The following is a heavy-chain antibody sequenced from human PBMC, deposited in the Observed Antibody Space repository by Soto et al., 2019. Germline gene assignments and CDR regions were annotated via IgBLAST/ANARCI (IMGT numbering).Heavy chain of an antibody. CDR1: GFTFSSYA. J-gene: IGHJ5*02. CDR2: ISGRGGST. CDR3: AKDKKGLTGTTWFDP. Sequence: PGGSLLLSCAASGFTFSSYAMSWVRQAPGKGLEWASAISGRGGSTYYADSVKGRFTNSRDNSKNTLYLQMSSLRAEDTAVYYCAKDKKGLTGTTWFDPWGQGTLVTVSS. V-gene: IGHV3-23*01. D-gene: IGHD1-7*01.